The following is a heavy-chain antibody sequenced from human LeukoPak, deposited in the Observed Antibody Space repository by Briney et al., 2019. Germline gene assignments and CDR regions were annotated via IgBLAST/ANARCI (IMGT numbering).Heavy chain of an antibody. D-gene: IGHD3-16*01. J-gene: IGHJ5*02. Sequence: ASVKVSCKASGYSFVLYGISWVRQAPGEGPEWMGWISGSTGDTKYAQKFQGRVTMTTDTSTSTAYMELRSLRSDDTAVYYCARALGDWFDPWGQGTLVTVSS. CDR2: ISGSTGDT. CDR3: ARALGDWFDP. V-gene: IGHV1-18*01. CDR1: GYSFVLYG.